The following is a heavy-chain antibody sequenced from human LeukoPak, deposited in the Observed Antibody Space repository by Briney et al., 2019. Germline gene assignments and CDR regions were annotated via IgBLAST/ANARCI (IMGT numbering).Heavy chain of an antibody. J-gene: IGHJ4*02. Sequence: PSETLSLTCTVSGGSISSYYWSWIRQPAGKGLEWIGRIYTSGGTYYNPSLKSRVTISVDTSKNQFSLKLSSVTAADTAVYYCARSKDILTGYCFDYWGQGTLVTVSS. V-gene: IGHV4-4*07. D-gene: IGHD3-9*01. CDR2: IYTSGGT. CDR3: ARSKDILTGYCFDY. CDR1: GGSISSYY.